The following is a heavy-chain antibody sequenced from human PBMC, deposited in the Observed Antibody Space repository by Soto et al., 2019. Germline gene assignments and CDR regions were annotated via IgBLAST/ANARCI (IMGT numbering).Heavy chain of an antibody. V-gene: IGHV4-31*03. CDR2: IYYSGST. D-gene: IGHD1-1*01. CDR1: GGSISSGGYY. CDR3: ARVAPNQLERRGAFDI. Sequence: SETLSLTCTVSGGSISSGGYYWSWIRQHPGKGLEWIGYIYYSGSTYYNPSLKSRVTISVDTSKNQFSLKLSSVTAADTAVYYCARVAPNQLERRGAFDIWGQGTMVTVS. J-gene: IGHJ3*02.